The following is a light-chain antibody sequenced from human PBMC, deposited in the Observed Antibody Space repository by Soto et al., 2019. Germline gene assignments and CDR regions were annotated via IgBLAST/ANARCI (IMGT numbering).Light chain of an antibody. J-gene: IGKJ3*01. V-gene: IGKV3-15*01. Sequence: ETVMTQSPATLSVSPGERAILSCRTSQGVGNKLAWYQQKPGQAPRLLIYGASIRATSVPARFSGSGSGTEFTLTISSLQSEDFALYYCQQYSDWPPVTFGPGTKVDIK. CDR2: GAS. CDR3: QQYSDWPPVT. CDR1: QGVGNK.